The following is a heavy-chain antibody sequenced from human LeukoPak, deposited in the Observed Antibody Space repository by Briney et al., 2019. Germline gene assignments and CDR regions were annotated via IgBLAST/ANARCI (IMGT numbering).Heavy chain of an antibody. CDR2: INHSGST. V-gene: IGHV4-34*01. D-gene: IGHD3-10*01. CDR1: GGSFSGYY. Sequence: SETLSLTCAVYGGSFSGYYWSWIRQPPGKGLEWIGEINHSGSTNYNPSLKSRVTISVDTSKNQFSLKLSSVTAADTAVYYRARDRALWDAFDIWGQGTMVTVSS. CDR3: ARDRALWDAFDI. J-gene: IGHJ3*02.